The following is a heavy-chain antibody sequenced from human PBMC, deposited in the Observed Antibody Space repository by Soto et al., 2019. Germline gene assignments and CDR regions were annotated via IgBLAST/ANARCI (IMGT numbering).Heavy chain of an antibody. CDR1: GFPFRSYG. CDR3: ARDQTDSGGYSDS. V-gene: IGHV3-33*08. D-gene: IGHD2-15*01. CDR2: IWNDGSNE. J-gene: IGHJ4*02. Sequence: PGGSLRLSCEGSGFPFRSYGIHWVRQATGKGLEWLAIIWNDGSNEYYADSVKGRFTISRDNSKNTVYLQVTNLRAEDTAVYFCARDQTDSGGYSDSWGQGTLVTVSS.